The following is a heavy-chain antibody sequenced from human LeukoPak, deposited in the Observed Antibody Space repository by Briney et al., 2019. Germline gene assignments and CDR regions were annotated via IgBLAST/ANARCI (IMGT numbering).Heavy chain of an antibody. Sequence: GASLRLSCAASGFTFGSYAMSWVRQAPGKGLEWVSAISGSGGSTYYADSVKGRFTISRDNSKNTLYLQMNSLRAEDMAVYYCAKAGAMIVVVSHYFFDYWGQGTLVTVSS. CDR2: ISGSGGST. D-gene: IGHD3-22*01. J-gene: IGHJ4*02. CDR1: GFTFGSYA. CDR3: AKAGAMIVVVSHYFFDY. V-gene: IGHV3-23*01.